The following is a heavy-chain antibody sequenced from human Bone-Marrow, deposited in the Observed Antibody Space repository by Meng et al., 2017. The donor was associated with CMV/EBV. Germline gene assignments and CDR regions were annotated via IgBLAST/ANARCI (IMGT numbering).Heavy chain of an antibody. CDR1: GGSISSYY. J-gene: IGHJ4*02. CDR2: IYYSGST. CDR3: ARGGGRYYNYFDY. V-gene: IGHV4-59*01. D-gene: IGHD1-26*01. Sequence: SETLSLTCTVSGGSISSYYWSWIRQPPGKGLEWIGYIYYSGSTNYNPSLKSRVTISVDTSKNQFSLKLSSVTAADTALYYCARGGGRYYNYFDYWGQGMVVTVSS.